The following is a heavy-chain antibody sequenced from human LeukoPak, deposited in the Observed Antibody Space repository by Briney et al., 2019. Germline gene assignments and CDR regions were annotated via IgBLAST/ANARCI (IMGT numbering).Heavy chain of an antibody. CDR1: GGTFSSYA. V-gene: IGHV1-69*04. J-gene: IGHJ4*02. CDR3: ARSKVTGYQSDY. CDR2: IISILGIA. D-gene: IGHD3-9*01. Sequence: SVKVSCKASGGTFSSYAISWVRQAPGQGLEWMGRIISILGIANYAQKFQGRVTITADKSTSTAYMELSSLRSEDTAVYYCARSKVTGYQSDYWGQGTLVTVSS.